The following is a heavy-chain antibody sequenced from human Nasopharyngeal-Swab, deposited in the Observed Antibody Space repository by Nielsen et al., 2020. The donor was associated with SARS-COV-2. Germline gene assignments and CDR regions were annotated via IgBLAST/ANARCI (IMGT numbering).Heavy chain of an antibody. Sequence: WIRQPPGKGLERIGYIYHSGSTYYNPSLKSRVTISVDRSKNQFSLKLSSVTAADTAVYYCARDFCSSTSCFYGAFDIWGQGTMVTVSS. D-gene: IGHD2-2*01. CDR3: ARDFCSSTSCFYGAFDI. V-gene: IGHV4-30-2*01. CDR2: IYHSGST. J-gene: IGHJ3*02.